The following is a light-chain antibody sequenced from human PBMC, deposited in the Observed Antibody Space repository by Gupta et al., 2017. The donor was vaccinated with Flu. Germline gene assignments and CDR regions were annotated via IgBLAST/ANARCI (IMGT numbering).Light chain of an antibody. Sequence: QSVLTPPPSASGTPGQRVTISCSGSSSNIGRNTVNWYQQLPGTAPTLLIYSNNQRPSGVPDRFSGSKSGTSASLASSGLQSEDEADYYCAAWDDSLNGRVFGTGTKVTVL. CDR1: SSNIGRNT. CDR3: AAWDDSLNGRV. CDR2: SNN. J-gene: IGLJ1*01. V-gene: IGLV1-44*01.